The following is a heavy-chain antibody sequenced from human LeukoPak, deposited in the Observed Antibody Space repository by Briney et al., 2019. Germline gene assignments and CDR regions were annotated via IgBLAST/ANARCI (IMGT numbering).Heavy chain of an antibody. CDR3: WQLVRAGYYGMDV. CDR1: GYTFTGCY. D-gene: IGHD6-6*01. CDR2: INPNSGGT. V-gene: IGHV1-2*02. J-gene: IGHJ6*02. Sequence: ASVKVSCKASGYTFTGCYMHWVRQAPGQGLEWMGWINPNSGGTNYAQKFQGRVTMTRDTSISIAYMELSRLRSDDTAVYYCWQLVRAGYYGMDVWGQGTTVTVSS.